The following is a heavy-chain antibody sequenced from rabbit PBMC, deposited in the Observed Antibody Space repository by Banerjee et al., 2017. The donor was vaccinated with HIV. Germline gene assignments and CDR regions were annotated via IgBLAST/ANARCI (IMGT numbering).Heavy chain of an antibody. CDR2: IDTNTGKT. J-gene: IGHJ4*01. CDR3: ARDLAGVIGWNFNL. V-gene: IGHV1S45*01. CDR1: GFDFRSYYM. Sequence: QQQLEESGGGLVKPGGSLTLSGKASGFDFRSYYMSWVRQAPGKGLEWIGFIDTNTGKTFYASWAKGRFTISKTSSTTVTLQMTSLTAADTATYFCARDLAGVIGWNFNLWGPGTLVIVS. D-gene: IGHD4-1*01.